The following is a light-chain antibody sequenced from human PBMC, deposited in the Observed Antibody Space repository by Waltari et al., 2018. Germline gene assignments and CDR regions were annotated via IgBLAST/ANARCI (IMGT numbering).Light chain of an antibody. Sequence: QQPEKSPRYLMKVNIDGSHVKGDEIPDRCSGSASGAERYLTISSVQPEDEADYYCQTGGNGTWVFGGATTLTVL. V-gene: IGLV4-69*01. J-gene: IGLJ3*02. CDR2: VNIDGSH. CDR3: QTGGNGTWV.